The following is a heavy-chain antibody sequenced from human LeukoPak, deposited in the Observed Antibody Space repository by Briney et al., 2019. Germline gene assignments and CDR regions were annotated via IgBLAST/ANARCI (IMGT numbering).Heavy chain of an antibody. Sequence: PSETLSLTCTVSGGSINSSSYYWGWIRQLPGKGLEWIGSIYYSGSTYYNPSLKSRVTISVDTSKNQFSLKLSSVTAADTAVYYCARRDRAVNAFDIWGQGTMVTVSS. CDR2: IYYSGST. D-gene: IGHD6-19*01. CDR1: GGSINSSSYY. V-gene: IGHV4-39*01. J-gene: IGHJ3*02. CDR3: ARRDRAVNAFDI.